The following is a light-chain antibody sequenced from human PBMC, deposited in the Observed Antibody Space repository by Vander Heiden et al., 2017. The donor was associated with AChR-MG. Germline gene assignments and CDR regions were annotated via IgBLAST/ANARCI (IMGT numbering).Light chain of an antibody. Sequence: EIVLTQSPGTLSLSPGERATLSCRASQSVSSSYLAWYQQKPGQAPRLLISGASSRATGIPDRFSGGGSGTDFTLTISTLEPEDFAVYYCQQYGSSPYTFGQGTKLEIK. CDR1: QSVSSSY. CDR3: QQYGSSPYT. CDR2: GAS. V-gene: IGKV3-20*01. J-gene: IGKJ2*01.